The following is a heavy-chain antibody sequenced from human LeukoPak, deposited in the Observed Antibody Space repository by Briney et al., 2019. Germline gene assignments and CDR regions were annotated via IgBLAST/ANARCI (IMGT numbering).Heavy chain of an antibody. CDR1: GYTFTGYY. CDR3: AREPITMVRGVIDY. J-gene: IGHJ4*02. CDR2: INPNSGGT. Sequence: ASVKVSCEASGYTFTGYYMHWVRQAPGQGLEWMGWINPNSGGTNYAQKFQGRVTMTRDTSISTAYMELSRLRSDDTAVYYCAREPITMVRGVIDYWGQGTLVSVPS. D-gene: IGHD3-10*01. V-gene: IGHV1-2*02.